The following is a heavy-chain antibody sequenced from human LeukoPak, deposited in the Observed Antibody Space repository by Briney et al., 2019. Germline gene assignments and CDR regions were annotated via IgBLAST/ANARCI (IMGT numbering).Heavy chain of an antibody. CDR3: ARGGWNKFDY. J-gene: IGHJ4*02. Sequence: SETLSLTCTVSGGSISSNRYYWGWIRQPPGKGLEWIGSFYYSGSTYYNPSLKSRVTISVDTSKNQFSLKVSSVTAADTAVYYCARGGWNKFDYWGQGTLVTVSS. CDR1: GGSISSNRYY. D-gene: IGHD3-22*01. CDR2: FYYSGST. V-gene: IGHV4-39*07.